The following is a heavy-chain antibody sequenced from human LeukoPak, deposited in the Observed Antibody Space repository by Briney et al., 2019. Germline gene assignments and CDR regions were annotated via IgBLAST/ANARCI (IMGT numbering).Heavy chain of an antibody. CDR3: ARVSYQEGVDY. V-gene: IGHV4-39*01. D-gene: IGHD2-2*01. J-gene: IGHJ4*02. Sequence: PSETLSLTCTVSGDSISSSNSYWGWIRQPPGEGLEWIGSIYYSGNTYYNTSLKSRVTISVDTSKNQFSLKLNFVTAADTAVYYCARVSYQEGVDYWGQGTLVTVSS. CDR2: IYYSGNT. CDR1: GDSISSSNSY.